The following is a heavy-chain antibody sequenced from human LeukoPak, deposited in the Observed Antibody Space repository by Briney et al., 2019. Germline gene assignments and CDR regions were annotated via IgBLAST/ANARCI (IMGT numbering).Heavy chain of an antibody. D-gene: IGHD2/OR15-2a*01. CDR2: ISSSGSTI. J-gene: IGHJ4*02. V-gene: IGHV3-48*03. Sequence: GGSLRLSCAASGFTFSSYEMNWVRQAPGKGLEWVSYISSSGSTIYYADSVKGRFTISRDNAKNSLYLQMNSLRAEDTAVCYCARFQDPIGGYYFDYWGQGTLVTVSS. CDR3: ARFQDPIGGYYFDY. CDR1: GFTFSSYE.